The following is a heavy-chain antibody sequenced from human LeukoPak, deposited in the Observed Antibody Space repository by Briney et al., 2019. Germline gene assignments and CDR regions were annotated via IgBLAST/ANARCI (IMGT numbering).Heavy chain of an antibody. J-gene: IGHJ6*03. CDR3: ARARNGYSYYYYYYYMDV. Sequence: ASVKVSCKASGYTFTGYYMHWVRQAPGQGLEWMGWINPNSGGTNYAQKFQGRVTMTGDTSISTAYMELSRLRSEDTAVYYCARARNGYSYYYYYYYMDVWGKGTTVTVSS. CDR1: GYTFTGYY. V-gene: IGHV1-2*02. D-gene: IGHD5-18*01. CDR2: INPNSGGT.